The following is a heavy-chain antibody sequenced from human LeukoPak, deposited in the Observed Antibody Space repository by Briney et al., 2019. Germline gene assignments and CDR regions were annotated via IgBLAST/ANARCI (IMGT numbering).Heavy chain of an antibody. CDR2: IYYSGST. V-gene: IGHV4-39*01. J-gene: IGHJ4*02. CDR3: ARQYGSGSYDDY. CDR1: GGSISSSSYY. Sequence: PSETLSLTCTVSGGSISSSSYYWGWIRQPPGKGLEWIGSIYYSGSTYYNLSLKSRVTISVDTSKNQFSLKLSSVAAADTAVYYCARQYGSGSYDDYWGQGTLVTVSS. D-gene: IGHD3-10*01.